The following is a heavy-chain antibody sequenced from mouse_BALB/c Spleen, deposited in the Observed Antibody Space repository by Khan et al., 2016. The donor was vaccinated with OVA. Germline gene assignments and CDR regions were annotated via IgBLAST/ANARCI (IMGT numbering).Heavy chain of an antibody. CDR2: IYPGSANT. CDR3: EGSTVVTTRDALDY. CDR1: GYTFTDYY. J-gene: IGHJ4*01. D-gene: IGHD1-1*01. Sequence: QVQLQQSGPELVKPGASVKISCKASGYTFTDYYINWVKQKPGQGLEWIGWIYPGSANTTYNEKFKGKATLTVDTSSSTAYMQLSSLTSEDTADYFGEGSTVVTTRDALDYWGQGTSVTVSS. V-gene: IGHV1-84*02.